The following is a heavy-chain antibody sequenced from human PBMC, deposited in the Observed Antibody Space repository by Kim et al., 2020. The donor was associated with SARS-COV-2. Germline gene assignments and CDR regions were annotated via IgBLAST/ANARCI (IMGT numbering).Heavy chain of an antibody. D-gene: IGHD4-17*01. Sequence: GGSLRLSCKASGFTFSSYSMTWVRQAPGKGLEWVSSISGDGDYIYYAASLKGRFTISRDNAKNSMYLQMSSLRADDTAIYYCARDWGTTVVKWGWLDPWGQGTLVSVSS. CDR3: ARDWGTTVVKWGWLDP. V-gene: IGHV3-21*01. J-gene: IGHJ5*02. CDR2: ISGDGDYI. CDR1: GFTFSSYS.